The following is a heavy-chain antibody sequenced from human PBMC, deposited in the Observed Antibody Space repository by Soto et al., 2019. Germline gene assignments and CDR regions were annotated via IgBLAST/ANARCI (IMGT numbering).Heavy chain of an antibody. D-gene: IGHD2-2*01. CDR2: ISPYSGYT. Sequence: GASVKVSCKGFGYSFTKYGINWVRQAPGQGXEWVGWISPYSGYTHSAQKFHGRLTLTTDTAASTAYMELRILRSADTALYYCAREASVLIPAAQPSSFDSWGQGTLVTVSS. V-gene: IGHV1-18*01. CDR3: AREASVLIPAAQPSSFDS. J-gene: IGHJ4*02. CDR1: GYSFTKYG.